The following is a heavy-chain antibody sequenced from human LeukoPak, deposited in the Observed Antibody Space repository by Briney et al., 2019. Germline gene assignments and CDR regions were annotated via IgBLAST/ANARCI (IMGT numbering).Heavy chain of an antibody. D-gene: IGHD3-3*01. CDR1: GGSISSYY. Sequence: SEILSLTCTVSGGSISSYYWSWIRQPAGKGLEWIGRIYTSGSTNYNPSLKSRVTMSVDTSKNQFSLKLSSVTAADTAVYYCARGGRDDFWSGYYPYNWFDPWGQGTLVTVSS. V-gene: IGHV4-4*07. CDR2: IYTSGST. J-gene: IGHJ5*02. CDR3: ARGGRDDFWSGYYPYNWFDP.